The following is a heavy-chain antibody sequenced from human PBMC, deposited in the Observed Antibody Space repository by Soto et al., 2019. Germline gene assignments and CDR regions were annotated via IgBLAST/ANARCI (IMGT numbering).Heavy chain of an antibody. CDR3: AKDIVDPIVGAKDYFDY. J-gene: IGHJ4*02. V-gene: IGHV3-23*01. CDR2: ISGSGGST. D-gene: IGHD1-26*01. CDR1: GFTFSSYA. Sequence: EVQLLESGGGLVQPGGSLRLSCAASGFTFSSYAMSWVRQAPGKGLEWVSAISGSGGSTYYADSVKGRFTISRDNSKNTLYLQMNSLRAEDTAVYYCAKDIVDPIVGAKDYFDYWGQGTLVTVSS.